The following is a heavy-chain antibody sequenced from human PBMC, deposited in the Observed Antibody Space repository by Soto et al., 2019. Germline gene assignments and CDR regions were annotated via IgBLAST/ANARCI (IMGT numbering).Heavy chain of an antibody. V-gene: IGHV4-34*01. Sequence: SETLSLTCAVYGGSFSGYYWSWIRQPPGKGLEWIGEINHSGSTNYNPSLKSRVTISVDTSKNQFSLKLSSVTAADTAVYYCASLVGFWSCYRRWFDPWGQGTLVTVSS. D-gene: IGHD3-3*01. J-gene: IGHJ5*02. CDR1: GGSFSGYY. CDR3: ASLVGFWSCYRRWFDP. CDR2: INHSGST.